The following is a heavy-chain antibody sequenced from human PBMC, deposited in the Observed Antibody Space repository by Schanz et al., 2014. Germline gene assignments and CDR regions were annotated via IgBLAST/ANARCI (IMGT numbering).Heavy chain of an antibody. D-gene: IGHD6-13*01. V-gene: IGHV1-46*03. J-gene: IGHJ4*02. CDR1: GYTFTSYS. CDR2: INPSGGST. Sequence: QVQLLQSGAEVKKPGASVKVSCKASGYTFTSYSMHWVRQAPGQGLEWMGMINPSGGSTTYAQKFQGRVTMTRDTSTSTVYMELSSLRSEDTAVYYCARDGVDAAAGGNYWGQGTLVTVSS. CDR3: ARDGVDAAAGGNY.